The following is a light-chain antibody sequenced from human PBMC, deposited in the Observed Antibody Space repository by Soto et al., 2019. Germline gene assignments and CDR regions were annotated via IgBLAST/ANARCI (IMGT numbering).Light chain of an antibody. Sequence: AIRMTQSPSSFSASTGDRVTITCRASQGISSYLAWYQQKPGKAPKLLIYAASTLQSGVPSRFSGSGSGTDFTLTISCLQSEDFATYYCQKDYSYPLTFGGGTKV. CDR3: QKDYSYPLT. J-gene: IGKJ4*01. V-gene: IGKV1-8*01. CDR2: AAS. CDR1: QGISSY.